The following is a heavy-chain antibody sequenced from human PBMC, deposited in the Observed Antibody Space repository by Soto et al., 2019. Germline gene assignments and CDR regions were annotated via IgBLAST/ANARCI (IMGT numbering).Heavy chain of an antibody. Sequence: GGSLRLSCAASGFTFSSYGMHWVRQAPGKGLEWLALISYDGSNKYYTDSVKGRFVISRDTAKNTLFLQMNNLRAEDTAVYYCAKETTYETSSYYGMNVWGQGTTVTVS. CDR1: GFTFSSYG. V-gene: IGHV3-30*18. CDR2: ISYDGSNK. CDR3: AKETTYETSSYYGMNV. D-gene: IGHD1-1*01. J-gene: IGHJ6*02.